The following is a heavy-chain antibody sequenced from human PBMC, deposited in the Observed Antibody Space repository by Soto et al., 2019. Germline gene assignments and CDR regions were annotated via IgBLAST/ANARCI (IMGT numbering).Heavy chain of an antibody. CDR3: ARDTAVTTPTYFAS. D-gene: IGHD4-17*01. Sequence: EVQLVESGGGLVQPGGSLRLSCAASGLTVSNSYMNWVRQAPGEGLEWVSILYSDGTTYYADSVKGRFTISRDNSKNTLYLQMHSLRADVTAVYYCARDTAVTTPTYFASWGQGTLVSVSS. V-gene: IGHV3-66*01. J-gene: IGHJ4*02. CDR2: LYSDGTT. CDR1: GLTVSNSY.